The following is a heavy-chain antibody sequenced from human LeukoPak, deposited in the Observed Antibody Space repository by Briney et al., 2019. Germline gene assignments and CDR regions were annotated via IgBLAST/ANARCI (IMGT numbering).Heavy chain of an antibody. CDR3: AREGYYGSGSPPSLYFDY. D-gene: IGHD3-10*01. V-gene: IGHV3-30*04. J-gene: IGHJ4*02. CDR1: GFIFSSFA. CDR2: ISYDGSNE. Sequence: PGRSLRLSCAASGFIFSSFAVHWVRQAPGKGLEWVAVISYDGSNENYADSVKGRFTISRDNSRSTLYLQMNSLRPEDTAIYYCAREGYYGSGSPPSLYFDYWGQGTLVTVSS.